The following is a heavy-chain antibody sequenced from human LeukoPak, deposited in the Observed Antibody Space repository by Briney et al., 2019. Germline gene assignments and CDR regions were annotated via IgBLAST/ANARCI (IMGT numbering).Heavy chain of an antibody. D-gene: IGHD2-21*02. CDR3: ARGGAVTAIDY. CDR1: GFTLSSYG. J-gene: IGHJ4*02. V-gene: IGHV3-33*01. CDR2: IWYDGSDK. Sequence: PGRSLRLSCAASGFTLSSYGMHWVRQAPGKGLEGVAVIWYDGSDKYYADSVKGRFTISRNNSKNTLYLQMNSLRAEDTAVYYCARGGAVTAIDYWGQGTLVTVSS.